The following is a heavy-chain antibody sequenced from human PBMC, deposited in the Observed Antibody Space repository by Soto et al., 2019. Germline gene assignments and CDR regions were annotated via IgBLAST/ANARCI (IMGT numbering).Heavy chain of an antibody. Sequence: SETLSLTCPVSGGSISSYYLSWIRQPPGKGLEWIGYIYYSGSTNYNPSLKSRVTISVDTSKNQFSLKLSSVTAADTAVYYCARARGGDYTFGYSYYYMEVWGKGTTVPVSS. J-gene: IGHJ6*03. V-gene: IGHV4-59*01. CDR2: IYYSGST. CDR1: GGSISSYY. D-gene: IGHD4-17*01. CDR3: ARARGGDYTFGYSYYYMEV.